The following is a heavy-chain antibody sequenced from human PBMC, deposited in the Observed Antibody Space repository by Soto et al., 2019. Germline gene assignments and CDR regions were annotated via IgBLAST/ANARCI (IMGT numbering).Heavy chain of an antibody. Sequence: SETLSLTCSVSGASISSYYWSWFRQAPGKGLEYIGYIHNGERTNYNPSLESRVTISADTSKNQFSLRLSSVTAADTAMYYCSYADSPWRIDHWGQVTLVTVSS. CDR3: SYADSPWRIDH. CDR2: IHNGERT. CDR1: GASISSYY. V-gene: IGHV4-59*01. D-gene: IGHD4-17*01. J-gene: IGHJ4*02.